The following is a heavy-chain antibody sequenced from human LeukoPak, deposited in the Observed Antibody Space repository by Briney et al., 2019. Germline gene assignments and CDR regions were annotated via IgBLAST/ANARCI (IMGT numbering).Heavy chain of an antibody. V-gene: IGHV4-30-4*01. Sequence: SETLSLTCTVSGGSISSGDYYWRWIRQPPGKGLEWIAYMYYSGSTYDNPSLKSRVTMSADTSKNQLSLKLSSVTAADTAVYYCARPYYYDSRVDPWGQGILVTVSS. CDR3: ARPYYYDSRVDP. CDR2: MYYSGST. D-gene: IGHD3-22*01. CDR1: GGSISSGDYY. J-gene: IGHJ5*02.